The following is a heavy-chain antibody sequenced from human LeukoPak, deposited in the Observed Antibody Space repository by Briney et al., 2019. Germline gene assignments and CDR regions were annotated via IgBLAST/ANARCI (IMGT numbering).Heavy chain of an antibody. J-gene: IGHJ3*01. CDR2: IKPDGSET. Sequence: PGGSLKLSCVASRFTFINHYMSWVRQAPGKGLEWVATIKPDGSETFYVDSVKGRFTVSRDNAKNSLYLQMSSLRAEDTAVYHCARNLVHLWNVFDFWGLGTMVTVSS. CDR3: ARNLVHLWNVFDF. CDR1: RFTFINHY. V-gene: IGHV3-7*01. D-gene: IGHD5-18*01.